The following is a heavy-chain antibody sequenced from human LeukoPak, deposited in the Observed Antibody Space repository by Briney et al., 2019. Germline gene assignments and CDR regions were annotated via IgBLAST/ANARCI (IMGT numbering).Heavy chain of an antibody. V-gene: IGHV3-74*01. CDR1: GFTFSSYW. CDR3: ARGEAYYYMDG. CDR2: TNGDSSNI. Sequence: GGSLRLSCAASGFTFSSYWMFWVRQLPGKGPVWVSRTNGDSSNIRYADSVKGRFSIFRDNSKNTLYLHMSSLRAEDTAVYYCARGEAYYYMDGWGKG. J-gene: IGHJ6*03.